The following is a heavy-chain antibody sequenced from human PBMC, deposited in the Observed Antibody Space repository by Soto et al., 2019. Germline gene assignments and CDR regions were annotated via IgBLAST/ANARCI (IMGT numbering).Heavy chain of an antibody. CDR3: PGGRTLAGFDY. CDR2: IYHSGST. V-gene: IGHV4-38-2*01. D-gene: IGHD1-26*01. J-gene: IGHJ4*02. Sequence: PSETLSLTCAVSGYSISSGYYWGWIRQPPGKGLEWIGSIYHSGSTYYNPSLKSRVTISVDTSKNQFSLKLSSVTAADTAVYYCPGGRTLAGFDYWGQGTLVTVSS. CDR1: GYSISSGYY.